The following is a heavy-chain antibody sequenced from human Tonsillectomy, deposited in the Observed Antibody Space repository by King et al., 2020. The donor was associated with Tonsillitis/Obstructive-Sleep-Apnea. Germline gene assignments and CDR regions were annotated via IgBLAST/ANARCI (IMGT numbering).Heavy chain of an antibody. D-gene: IGHD3-16*01. CDR2: IKSTAAGGTT. CDR3: TIDFGAVG. V-gene: IGHV3-15*07. CDR1: GFAFTNAW. J-gene: IGHJ4*02. Sequence: VQLVESGGGLVKPGGSLRLSCAASGFAFTNAWMNWVRQAPGKGLQWVGRIKSTAAGGTTDYAAPVNGRFTISRDGSKNTLYLQMNSLKTEDTAVYYCTIDFGAVGWGQGTLVTVSS.